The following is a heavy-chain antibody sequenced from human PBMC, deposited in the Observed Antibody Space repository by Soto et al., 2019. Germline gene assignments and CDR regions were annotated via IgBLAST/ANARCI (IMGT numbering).Heavy chain of an antibody. J-gene: IGHJ4*02. CDR3: ARSRQAIVLVPSDN. D-gene: IGHD2-8*02. V-gene: IGHV1-3*01. Sequence: IHCVCHAPDQRLEWMGWINAGNGNTKYSQTFQGRVAIARDTSASTAYMEVSSLRSEDTAFYYCARSRQAIVLVPSDNWGEGILVT. CDR2: INAGNGNT.